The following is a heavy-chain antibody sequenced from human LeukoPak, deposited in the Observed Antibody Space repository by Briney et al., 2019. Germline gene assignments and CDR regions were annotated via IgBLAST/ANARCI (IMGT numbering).Heavy chain of an antibody. D-gene: IGHD3-22*01. J-gene: IGHJ4*02. CDR3: ARSVEITMIFDY. CDR2: IIPIFGTA. CDR1: GGTFSSYA. V-gene: IGHV1-69*13. Sequence: SVKVSCKASGGTFSSYAISWVRQAPGQGLEWMGGIIPIFGTANYAQKFQGRVTITADESTSTAYMELSSLRSEDTAVYYCARSVEITMIFDYWGQGTLVTVSS.